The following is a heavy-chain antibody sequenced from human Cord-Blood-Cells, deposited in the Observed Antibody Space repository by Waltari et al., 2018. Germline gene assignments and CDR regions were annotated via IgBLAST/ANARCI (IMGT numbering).Heavy chain of an antibody. Sequence: QLQLQESGPGLVKPSETLSLTCTVSGGSISSSSYYWGWTRQAPGKGLEWIGSIYYSGSPYYNPSLKSRVTISVDTSKTQFSLKLSSVTAADTAVYYCASDLLGSLDAFDIWGQGTMVTVSS. J-gene: IGHJ3*02. V-gene: IGHV4-39*01. D-gene: IGHD3-10*01. CDR3: ASDLLGSLDAFDI. CDR1: GGSISSSSYY. CDR2: IYYSGSP.